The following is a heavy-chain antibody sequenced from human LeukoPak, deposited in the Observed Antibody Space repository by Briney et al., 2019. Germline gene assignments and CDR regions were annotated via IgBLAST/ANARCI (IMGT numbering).Heavy chain of an antibody. J-gene: IGHJ4*02. Sequence: ASVKVSCKASGYTFTSYAMNWVRQAPGQGLEWMGWISAYNGNTNYAQKLQGRVTMTTDTSTSTAYMELRSLRSNDTAVYYCARDWGLQANRRYDYWGQGTLVTVSS. D-gene: IGHD4-11*01. CDR3: ARDWGLQANRRYDY. CDR2: ISAYNGNT. CDR1: GYTFTSYA. V-gene: IGHV1-18*01.